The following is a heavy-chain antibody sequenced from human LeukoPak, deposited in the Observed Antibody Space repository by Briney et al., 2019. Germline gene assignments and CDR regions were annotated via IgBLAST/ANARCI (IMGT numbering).Heavy chain of an antibody. D-gene: IGHD3-10*01. CDR1: GFTFSSYA. CDR2: ISYDGSNK. V-gene: IGHV3-30-3*01. Sequence: GGSLRLSCAASGFTFSSYAMHWVRQAPGKGLEWVAVISYDGSNKYYADSVKGRFTISRDNSKNTLYLQMNSLRAEDTAVYYCAKVPPFGELLYNSFDYWGQGTLVTVSS. CDR3: AKVPPFGELLYNSFDY. J-gene: IGHJ4*02.